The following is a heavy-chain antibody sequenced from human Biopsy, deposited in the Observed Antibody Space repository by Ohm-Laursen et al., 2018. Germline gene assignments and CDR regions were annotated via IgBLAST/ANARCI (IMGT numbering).Heavy chain of an antibody. V-gene: IGHV4-34*01. Sequence: GTLSLTCAVYGESFNGYYWSWIRQTPGKGLEWIGEINHSGRTNYNPSLKSRVTISVAMSKNQFPLKVRPVTAADTAVYYCVRGVDYYDPYHYYALDVWGQGTTVTVSS. CDR1: GESFNGYY. D-gene: IGHD3-22*01. CDR2: INHSGRT. J-gene: IGHJ6*02. CDR3: VRGVDYYDPYHYYALDV.